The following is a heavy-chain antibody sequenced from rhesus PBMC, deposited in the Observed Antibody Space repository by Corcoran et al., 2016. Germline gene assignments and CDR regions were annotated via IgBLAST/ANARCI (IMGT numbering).Heavy chain of an antibody. V-gene: IGHV4-173*01. D-gene: IGHD6-25*01. CDR2: ISGSGGST. CDR1: GGSIRSTS. Sequence: LQLQESGPGLVKPSAPLSLPCAVSGGSIRSTSWNWIRQSPGTGVEGIGRISGSGGSTDYNPARKSRVNMSTDTAKNQLSLKVSSVTAADTAVYYCVREGRQLRWYFDLWGPGTPITISS. J-gene: IGHJ2*01. CDR3: VREGRQLRWYFDL.